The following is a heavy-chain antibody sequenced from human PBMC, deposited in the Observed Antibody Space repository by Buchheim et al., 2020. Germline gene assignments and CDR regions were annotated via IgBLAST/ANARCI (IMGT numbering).Heavy chain of an antibody. J-gene: IGHJ4*02. CDR1: GFTFSSYD. CDR3: ATALLLGRSDYLDN. D-gene: IGHD3-10*01. CDR2: TSTDGNSY. Sequence: QVQLVESGGGVVQPGRSLRLSCAAFGFTFSSYDIHWVRQAPGKGLEWLAVTSTDGNSYFHADSVLGRFTISRDNFKNTVYLQMNGLRGEDTDVYYCATALLLGRSDYLDNWGQGTL. V-gene: IGHV3-30*04.